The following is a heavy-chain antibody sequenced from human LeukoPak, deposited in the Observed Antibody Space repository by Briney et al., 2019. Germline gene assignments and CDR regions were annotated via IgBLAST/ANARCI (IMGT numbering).Heavy chain of an antibody. CDR2: MYHSGST. Sequence: AETLSLTCTVSNGPINTFQWSWIRQPPGKGLEWIGTMYHSGSTNYNPSLKSRVTISVDTSKNQFSLKLSSVTAADTAVYYCARGNSWGYYDSWGQGTLVTVSS. CDR1: NGPINTFQ. V-gene: IGHV4-59*12. CDR3: ARGNSWGYYDS. J-gene: IGHJ4*02. D-gene: IGHD3-22*01.